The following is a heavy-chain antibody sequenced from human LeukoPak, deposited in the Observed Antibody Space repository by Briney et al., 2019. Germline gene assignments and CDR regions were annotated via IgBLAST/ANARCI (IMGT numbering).Heavy chain of an antibody. J-gene: IGHJ5*02. CDR2: INHSGST. CDR3: ARGRGWFDP. V-gene: IGHV4-34*01. CDR1: SGSFSDYY. Sequence: SEALSLTCAVYSGSFSDYYWSWIRQPPGKGLEWIGEINHSGSTNYNPSLKSRVTISEDTSKNQFSLKLSSVTAADTAVYYCARGRGWFDPWGQGTLVTVSS.